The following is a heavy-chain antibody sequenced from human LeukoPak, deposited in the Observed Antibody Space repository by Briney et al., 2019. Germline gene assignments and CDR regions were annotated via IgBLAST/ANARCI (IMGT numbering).Heavy chain of an antibody. CDR1: DDFTSRFY. Sequence: SETLSLNCTVSDDFTSRFYWSWIRQPPGKGLEWIGHLFLSGATNYSPSLKSRLTMSVDTSKMHFSLRLTSVTAADTAVYFCARIDPLGFFGYWGQGMLVTVSS. J-gene: IGHJ4*02. CDR3: ARIDPLGFFGY. CDR2: LFLSGAT. D-gene: IGHD3-10*01. V-gene: IGHV4-59*01.